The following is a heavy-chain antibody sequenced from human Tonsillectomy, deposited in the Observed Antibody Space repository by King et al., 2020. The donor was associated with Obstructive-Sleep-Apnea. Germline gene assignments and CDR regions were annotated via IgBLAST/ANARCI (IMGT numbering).Heavy chain of an antibody. V-gene: IGHV4-39*01. CDR2: IYYSGST. D-gene: IGHD6-13*01. CDR3: ASNPGIASY. J-gene: IGHJ4*02. CDR1: GGSISSSSDY. Sequence: QLQESGPGLVKPSETLSLTCTVSGGSISSSSDYWGLIRQPPGKGLEWIGSIYYSGSTYYNPSLKSRDTISVDTPKNQFSLKLRSVTAADTAVYYCASNPGIASYWGQGTLVTVSS.